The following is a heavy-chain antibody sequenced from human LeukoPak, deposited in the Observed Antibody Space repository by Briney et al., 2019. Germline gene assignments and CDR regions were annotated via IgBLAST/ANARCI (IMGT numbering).Heavy chain of an antibody. J-gene: IGHJ4*02. V-gene: IGHV1-8*01. CDR2: MNPNSGNT. CDR3: ARGAWDPYFDY. Sequence: WMGWMNPNSGNTGYAQKFQGRVTMTRNTSISTAYMELSSLRSEDTAVYYCARGAWDPYFDYWGQGTLVTVSS. D-gene: IGHD1-26*01.